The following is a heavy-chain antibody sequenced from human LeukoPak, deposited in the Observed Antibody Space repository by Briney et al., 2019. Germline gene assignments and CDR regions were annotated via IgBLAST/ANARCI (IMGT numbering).Heavy chain of an antibody. CDR2: INSNGGDT. D-gene: IGHD3-10*01. CDR3: VRVFGSGSGKYYADY. J-gene: IGHJ4*02. CDR1: GFIVSSYS. V-gene: IGHV3-64D*06. Sequence: GGSLRLSCSAAGFIVSSYSMHWVRQAPGKGLDYVSAINSNGGDTYYADSVKGRFTVSRDNSKNTLYLQMSSLRAEDTAIYYCVRVFGSGSGKYYADYWGQGTLVTVSS.